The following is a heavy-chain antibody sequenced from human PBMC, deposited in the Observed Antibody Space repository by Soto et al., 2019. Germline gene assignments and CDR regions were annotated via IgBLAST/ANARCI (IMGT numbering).Heavy chain of an antibody. V-gene: IGHV3-74*01. D-gene: IGHD3-3*01. CDR2: INSDGSST. Sequence: GGSLRLSCAASGFTFISYAMNWVRQAPGKGLVWVSRINSDGSSTSYADSVKGRFTISRDNAKNTLYLQMNSLRAEDTAVYYCARVPRNDFWSGDRSEYYFDYWGQGTLVTVSS. CDR1: GFTFISYA. CDR3: ARVPRNDFWSGDRSEYYFDY. J-gene: IGHJ4*02.